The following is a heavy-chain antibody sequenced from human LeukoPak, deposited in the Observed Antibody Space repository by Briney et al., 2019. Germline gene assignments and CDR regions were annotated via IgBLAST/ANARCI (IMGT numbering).Heavy chain of an antibody. V-gene: IGHV3-21*01. D-gene: IGHD1-26*01. CDR1: GFTFSSYS. CDR3: ATLVGAYSAFDI. Sequence: GGSLRLSCAASGFTFSSYSMNWVRQAPGKGLEWVSSISSSSSYIYYADSVKGRFTISRDNAKNSLYLQMNSLRAEDTAVYYCATLVGAYSAFDIWGQGTMVTVSS. J-gene: IGHJ3*02. CDR2: ISSSSSYI.